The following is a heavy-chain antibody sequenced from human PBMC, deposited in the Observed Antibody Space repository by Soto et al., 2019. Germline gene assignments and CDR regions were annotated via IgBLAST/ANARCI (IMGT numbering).Heavy chain of an antibody. V-gene: IGHV3-30*18. CDR2: ISYDGSNK. J-gene: IGHJ6*03. CDR3: AKDLGYCSSTSCYLRYYYYMDV. D-gene: IGHD2-2*01. CDR1: RFTFSSYG. Sequence: GGSLRLSCAASRFTFSSYGMHWVRQAPGKGLEWVAVISYDGSNKYYADSVKGRFTISRDNSKNTLYLQMNSLRAEDTAVYYCAKDLGYCSSTSCYLRYYYYMDVWGKGTTVTVSS.